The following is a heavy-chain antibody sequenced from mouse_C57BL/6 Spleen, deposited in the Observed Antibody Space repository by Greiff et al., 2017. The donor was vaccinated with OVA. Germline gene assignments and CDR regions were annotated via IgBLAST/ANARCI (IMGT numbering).Heavy chain of an antibody. CDR1: GFSLTSYG. V-gene: IGHV2-2*01. D-gene: IGHD2-4*01. Sequence: VMLVESGPGLVQPSQSLSITCTVSGFSLTSYGVHWVRQSPGKGLEWLGVIWSGGSTDYNAAFISRVSISKDNSKSQVFFKMNSLQADDTAIYYWARNSLYDYPFAYWGQGALVTVSA. CDR3: ARNSLYDYPFAY. CDR2: IWSGGST. J-gene: IGHJ3*01.